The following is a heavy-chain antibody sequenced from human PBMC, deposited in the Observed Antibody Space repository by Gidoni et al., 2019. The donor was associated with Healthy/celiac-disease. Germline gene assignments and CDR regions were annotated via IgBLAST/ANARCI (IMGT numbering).Heavy chain of an antibody. CDR1: GSTFSSYT. Sequence: QVQLVQSGAAVKKPGAPVKVPCKASGSTFSSYTISWVRQAPGQGLEWMGRIIPILGIANYAQKFQGRVTITADKSTSTAYMELSSLRSEDTAVYYCARDEVKVVGARFDYWGQGTLVTVSS. D-gene: IGHD1-26*01. V-gene: IGHV1-69*08. J-gene: IGHJ4*02. CDR2: IIPILGIA. CDR3: ARDEVKVVGARFDY.